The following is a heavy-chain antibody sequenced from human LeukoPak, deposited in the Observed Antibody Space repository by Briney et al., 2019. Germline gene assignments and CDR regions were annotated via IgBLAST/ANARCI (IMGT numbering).Heavy chain of an antibody. Sequence: SQTLSLTCAVSGGSISSGSYYWSWIRQPAGKGLEWIGRIYTSGISGITNYNPSLKSRVTISLSTSKNQFSLKLSSVTAADTAVYYCARGKGPFDPWGQGTLVTVSS. CDR2: IYTSGISGIT. V-gene: IGHV4-61*02. CDR1: GGSISSGSYY. J-gene: IGHJ5*02. CDR3: ARGKGPFDP.